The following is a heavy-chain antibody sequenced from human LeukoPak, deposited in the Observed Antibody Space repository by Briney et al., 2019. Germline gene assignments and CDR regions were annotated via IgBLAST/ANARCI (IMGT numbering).Heavy chain of an antibody. CDR1: GGSFSGYY. CDR2: INHSGST. V-gene: IGHV4-34*01. J-gene: IGHJ3*02. Sequence: SETLSLTCAVYGGSFSGYYWSWIRQPPGKGLEWIGEINHSGSTNYNPSLKSRVTISVDTSKNQFSLKLSSVTAADTAVYYCARQPLTRAFDIWGQGTMVTVSS. CDR3: ARQPLTRAFDI.